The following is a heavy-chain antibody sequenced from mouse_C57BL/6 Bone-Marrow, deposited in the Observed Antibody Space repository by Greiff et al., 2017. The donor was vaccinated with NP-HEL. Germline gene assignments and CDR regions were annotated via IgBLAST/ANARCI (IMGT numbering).Heavy chain of an antibody. CDR2: INPYNGGP. J-gene: IGHJ3*01. CDR1: GYTFTDYY. Sequence: VQLQQSGPVLVKPGASVKMSCKASGYTFTDYYMNWVKQSPGTSLEWIGVINPYNGGPSYNQKFKGKATLTVDKSSSKAYMELNSLTSEDSAVYYGASGRWLLRGFAYWGQGTLVTVSA. D-gene: IGHD2-3*01. CDR3: ASGRWLLRGFAY. V-gene: IGHV1-19*01.